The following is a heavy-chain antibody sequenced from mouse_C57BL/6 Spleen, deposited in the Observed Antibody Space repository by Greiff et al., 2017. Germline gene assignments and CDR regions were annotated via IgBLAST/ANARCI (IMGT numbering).Heavy chain of an antibody. V-gene: IGHV2-9-1*01. J-gene: IGHJ2*01. D-gene: IGHD1-2*01. Sequence: VMLVESGPGLVAPSQSLSITCTVSGFSLTSYAISWVRQPPGKGLEWLGVIWTGGGTNYNSAPNSRLSIIKDHSKSQVFLKMNSLQTDDTAKYYCSRNHYYGHFDYWGQGTTLTVSS. CDR3: SRNHYYGHFDY. CDR2: IWTGGGT. CDR1: GFSLTSYA.